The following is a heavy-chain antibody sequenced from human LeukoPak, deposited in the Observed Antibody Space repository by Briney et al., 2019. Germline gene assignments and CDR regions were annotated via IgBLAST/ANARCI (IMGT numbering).Heavy chain of an antibody. Sequence: QARGSLRLSCAASGFTFSNYWMSWVRQAPGKGLEWVANIKKDGSEKYYVDSVKGRFTISRDNAKNSLYLQMNSLRAEDTAVYYCAGGRGAYFEYWGQGTLVTVSS. CDR2: IKKDGSEK. CDR3: AGGRGAYFEY. CDR1: GFTFSNYW. D-gene: IGHD3-10*01. V-gene: IGHV3-7*04. J-gene: IGHJ4*02.